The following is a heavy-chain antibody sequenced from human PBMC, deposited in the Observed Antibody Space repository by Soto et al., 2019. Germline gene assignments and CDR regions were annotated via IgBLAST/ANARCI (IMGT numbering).Heavy chain of an antibody. Sequence: QVQLQESGPGLVKPSQTLSLTCTVSGGSISSGGYYWSWIRQHPGKGLEWIGYIYYSGSTYYNPSLKSRVTISVDTSKNQFSLKLSSVTAADTAVYYCAREKLQNDYGDFWLDAFDIWGQGTMVTVSS. J-gene: IGHJ3*02. CDR1: GGSISSGGYY. V-gene: IGHV4-31*03. CDR3: AREKLQNDYGDFWLDAFDI. D-gene: IGHD4-17*01. CDR2: IYYSGST.